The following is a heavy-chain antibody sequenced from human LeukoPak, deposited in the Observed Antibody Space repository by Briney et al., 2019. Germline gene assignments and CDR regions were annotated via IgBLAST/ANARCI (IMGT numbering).Heavy chain of an antibody. V-gene: IGHV3-7*03. J-gene: IGHJ4*02. CDR2: IKPDGSEK. D-gene: IGHD4-17*01. Sequence: GGSLRLSCAASGFTFNNYWMNWVRQAPGKGLEWVANIKPDGSEKYYVDSVNGRLTISRDNAKNSLYLQMNSLRAEDTAVYYCARDPHRGGDYDYWGQGTLVTVPS. CDR3: ARDPHRGGDYDY. CDR1: GFTFNNYW.